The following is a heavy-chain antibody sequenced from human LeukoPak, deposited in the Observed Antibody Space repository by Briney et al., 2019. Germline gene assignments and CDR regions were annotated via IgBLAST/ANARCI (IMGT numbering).Heavy chain of an antibody. CDR3: ARDGYNSVYFDY. CDR1: GGSISSYY. Sequence: SETLSLTCTVSGGSISSYYWSWIRQPPGKGLEWIGYIYYSGSTNYNPSLKSRVTISVDASKNQFSLKLSSVTAADTAVYYCARDGYNSVYFDYWGQGTLVTVSS. V-gene: IGHV4-59*01. D-gene: IGHD5-24*01. J-gene: IGHJ4*02. CDR2: IYYSGST.